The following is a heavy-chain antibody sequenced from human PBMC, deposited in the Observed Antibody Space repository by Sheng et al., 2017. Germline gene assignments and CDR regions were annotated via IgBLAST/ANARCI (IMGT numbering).Heavy chain of an antibody. Sequence: QVQLVQSGAEVKKPGSSVKVSCKASGGTFSSYAISWVRQAPGQGLEWMGGIIPILGIANYAQKFQGRVTITADKSTSTAYMELSSLRSEDTAVYYCAREKAYDFWSPTDHYYYYMDVWGKGTTVTVSS. J-gene: IGHJ6*03. D-gene: IGHD3-3*01. V-gene: IGHV1-69*04. CDR2: IIPILGIA. CDR1: GGTFSSYA. CDR3: AREKAYDFWSPTDHYYYYMDV.